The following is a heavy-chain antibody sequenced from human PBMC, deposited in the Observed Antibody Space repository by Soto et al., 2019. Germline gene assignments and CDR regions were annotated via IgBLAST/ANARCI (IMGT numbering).Heavy chain of an antibody. CDR2: INAGNGNT. CDR3: ARDPIYERGPYGIDV. V-gene: IGHV1-3*01. CDR1: GYTFTSYA. J-gene: IGHJ6*02. D-gene: IGHD3-3*01. Sequence: ASVKVSCKASGYTFTSYAMHWVRQAPGQRLEWMGWINAGNGNTKYSQKFQGRVTITRDTSASTAYMELSSLRSEDTAVYYCARDPIYERGPYGIDVWGQGTTVTVSS.